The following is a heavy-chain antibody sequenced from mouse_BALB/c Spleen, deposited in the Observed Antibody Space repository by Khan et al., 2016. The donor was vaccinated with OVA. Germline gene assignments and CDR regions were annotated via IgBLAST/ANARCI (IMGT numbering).Heavy chain of an antibody. D-gene: IGHD2-14*01. CDR2: INPDSSAI. CDR1: GFDFSRYW. Sequence: EVELVESGGGLVQPGGSLKLSCAASGFDFSRYWMNWVRQAPGKGLEFIGEINPDSSAINYTPFIKDKFIISRDNAKNTLYLQMNKVRSEDTALYFCARPYRYDGRAWFAYWGQGTLVTVSA. V-gene: IGHV4-1*02. J-gene: IGHJ3*01. CDR3: ARPYRYDGRAWFAY.